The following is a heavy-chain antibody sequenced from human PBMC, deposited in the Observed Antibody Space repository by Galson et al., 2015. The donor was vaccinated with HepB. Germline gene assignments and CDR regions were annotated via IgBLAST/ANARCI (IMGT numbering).Heavy chain of an antibody. CDR2: ISSSGSTI. V-gene: IGHV3-11*01. Sequence: SLRLSCAASGFTFSDYYMSWIRQAPGKGLEWVSYISSSGSTIYYADSVKGRFTISRDNAKNSLYLQMNSLRAEDTAVYYCARELDYYDSSGYLHSAFDYWGQGTLVTVSS. CDR3: ARELDYYDSSGYLHSAFDY. D-gene: IGHD3-22*01. CDR1: GFTFSDYY. J-gene: IGHJ4*02.